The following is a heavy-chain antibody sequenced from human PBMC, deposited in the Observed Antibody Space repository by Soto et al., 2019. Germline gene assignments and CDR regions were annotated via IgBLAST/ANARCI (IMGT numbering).Heavy chain of an antibody. D-gene: IGHD2-8*01. CDR3: ARDRSTYGGGGTGEVKENWFDP. V-gene: IGHV4-39*07. CDR2: IYYSGST. Sequence: LEMMSHTCSVAGGSIRSSSYYWGWISQPPGKGLEWIGSIYYSGSTYYNPSLKSRVTIPVDTSKNQFSLKLSSVTTADTAVYYCARDRSTYGGGGTGEVKENWFDPWGPGTLVTVSS. J-gene: IGHJ5*02. CDR1: GGSIRSSSYY.